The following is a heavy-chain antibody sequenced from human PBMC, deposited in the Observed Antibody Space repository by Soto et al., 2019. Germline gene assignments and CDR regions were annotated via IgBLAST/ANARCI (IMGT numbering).Heavy chain of an antibody. J-gene: IGHJ4*02. V-gene: IGHV3-23*01. Sequence: EVQLLESGGALVQPGGYLRLSCAASGFTFSSYVMSWVRQAPGKGLEWVSSITNGGGGAYYADSVKGRFNISRDNSKNTLYLQMNSLRAEDTAVYYCAKDCSGGSCFSGYWGQGTLVTVSS. CDR1: GFTFSSYV. CDR3: AKDCSGGSCFSGY. CDR2: ITNGGGGA. D-gene: IGHD2-15*01.